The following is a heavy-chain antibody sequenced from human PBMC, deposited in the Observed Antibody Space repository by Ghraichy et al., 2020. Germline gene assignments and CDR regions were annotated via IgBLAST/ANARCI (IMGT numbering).Heavy chain of an antibody. CDR3: ARGGAAAGTCGYGMYV. V-gene: IGHV3-74*01. CDR1: GFTLSRYW. J-gene: IGHJ6*02. D-gene: IGHD6-13*01. CDR2: INIDGSST. Sequence: WGSLRLSCAASGFTLSRYWVHWVRQAPGKGLVWVSRINIDGSSTPYADSVKGRFTMSRDNAKNTLYLQMNSLRAEDTAVYYCARGGAAAGTCGYGMYVWGHGITFTV.